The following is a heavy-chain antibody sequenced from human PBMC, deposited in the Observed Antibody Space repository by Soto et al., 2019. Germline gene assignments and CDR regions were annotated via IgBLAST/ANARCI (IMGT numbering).Heavy chain of an antibody. CDR2: ISGSGGST. J-gene: IGHJ3*02. CDR3: AKVRSQYCSGGCCYADAFDI. CDR1: GFTFSSYA. D-gene: IGHD2-15*01. V-gene: IGHV3-23*01. Sequence: EVQLLESGGGLVQPGGSLRLSCAASGFTFSSYAMCWVRQAPGKGLEWVSAISGSGGSTYYADSVNGRFTISRDNSKNTLYLQMNSLRAEDTAVYYCAKVRSQYCSGGCCYADAFDIWGQGTMVTVSS.